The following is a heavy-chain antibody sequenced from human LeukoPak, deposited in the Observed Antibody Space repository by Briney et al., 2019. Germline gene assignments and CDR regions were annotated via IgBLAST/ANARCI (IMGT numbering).Heavy chain of an antibody. CDR2: TYYRSKWYN. Sequence: SQTLSLTCAISGDSVSSNSAAWNWIRQSPSRGLEWLGRTYYRSKWYNEYAVSVKSRIIINPDTSENQFSLQLNSVTPEGTAVYYCAKAEKYSGRVFDCWGQGTLVTVSS. V-gene: IGHV6-1*01. CDR1: GDSVSSNSAA. D-gene: IGHD1-26*01. CDR3: AKAEKYSGRVFDC. J-gene: IGHJ4*02.